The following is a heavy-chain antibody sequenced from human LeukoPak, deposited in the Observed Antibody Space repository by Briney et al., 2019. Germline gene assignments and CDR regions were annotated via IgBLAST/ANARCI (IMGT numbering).Heavy chain of an antibody. CDR3: ARNGEELDY. V-gene: IGHV3-30-3*01. D-gene: IGHD4-17*01. CDR2: ISCDGSDK. Sequence: PGGSLRLSCAASGFTFSDYAMHWVRQAPGKGLEWVAVISCDGSDKYYADSVKGRFTISRDNSKNTLCLQMNSLRVEDTAVYYCARNGEELDYWGLGTLVTVSS. CDR1: GFTFSDYA. J-gene: IGHJ4*02.